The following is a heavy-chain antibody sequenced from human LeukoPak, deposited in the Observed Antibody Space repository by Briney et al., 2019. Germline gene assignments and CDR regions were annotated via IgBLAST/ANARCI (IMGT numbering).Heavy chain of an antibody. CDR3: ARRKWELLRPYYHGMDV. D-gene: IGHD1-26*01. CDR2: IYYSGST. Sequence: PSETLSLTCTVSGGSISSSSYYWGWIRQPPGKGLEWIGSIYYSGSTYYNPSLKSRVTISVDTSKNQFSLKLSSMTAADTAVYYCARRKWELLRPYYHGMDVWGQGTTVTVSS. J-gene: IGHJ6*02. V-gene: IGHV4-39*01. CDR1: GGSISSSSYY.